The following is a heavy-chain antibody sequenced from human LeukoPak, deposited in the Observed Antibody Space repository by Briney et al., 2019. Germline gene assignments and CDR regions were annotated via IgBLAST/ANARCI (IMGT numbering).Heavy chain of an antibody. V-gene: IGHV3-21*01. CDR3: ARGQGVYASGSYPFDD. CDR2: ISSSSTYI. D-gene: IGHD3-10*01. Sequence: GGSLRLSCAASGFTFSDYSMNWVRQAPGKGLEWVSSISSSSTYIFYADSVEGRFTISRDYAKNSLYLQMNSLRAEDTAVYFCARGQGVYASGSYPFDDWGQGTQVTVSS. CDR1: GFTFSDYS. J-gene: IGHJ4*02.